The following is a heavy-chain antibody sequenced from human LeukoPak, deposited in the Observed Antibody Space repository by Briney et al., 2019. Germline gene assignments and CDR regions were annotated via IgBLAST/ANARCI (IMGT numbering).Heavy chain of an antibody. J-gene: IGHJ3*02. CDR1: GFTFSTYW. CDR2: IKPDGSEK. CDR3: ARVARYTFDI. D-gene: IGHD5-18*01. V-gene: IGHV3-7*05. Sequence: GGSMRLSCAASGFTFSTYWMSWVRQVPGKGLELVAYIKPDGSEKYYVDSVKGRFTISRDNAKNSLYLQMNSLRGEDAAVYFCARVARYTFDIWGQGTMVTVSS.